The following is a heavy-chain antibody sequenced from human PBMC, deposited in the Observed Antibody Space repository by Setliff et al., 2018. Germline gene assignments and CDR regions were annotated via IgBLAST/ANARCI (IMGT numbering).Heavy chain of an antibody. CDR2: IIPILGIA. D-gene: IGHD3-10*01. Sequence: SVKVSCKASGGTFSSYAISWVRQAPGQGLEWMGGIIPILGIANYAQKFQGRVTIIADKSTSTAYMELSSLRSEDTAAYYCARELLGRSFDIWGQGTMVTVSS. J-gene: IGHJ3*02. V-gene: IGHV1-69*10. CDR3: ARELLGRSFDI. CDR1: GGTFSSYA.